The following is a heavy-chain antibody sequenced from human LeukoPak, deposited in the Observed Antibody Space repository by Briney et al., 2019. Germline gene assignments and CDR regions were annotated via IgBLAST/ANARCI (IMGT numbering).Heavy chain of an antibody. CDR2: IFLCNSET. J-gene: IGHJ5*02. CDR1: GYSFTSYW. Sequence: GDSLKISCKGSGYSFTSYWMGWVRQMPGKSLECMAIIFLCNSETRYSSSFQGQVTVSADTSITTAYLPSSSLTASNTALYYSASERQPGSSWFAPWGQGTLVTV. CDR3: ASERQPGSSWFAP. V-gene: IGHV5-51*01. D-gene: IGHD3-10*01.